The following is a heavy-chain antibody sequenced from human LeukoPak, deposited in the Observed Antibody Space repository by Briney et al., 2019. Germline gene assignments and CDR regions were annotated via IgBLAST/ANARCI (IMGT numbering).Heavy chain of an antibody. Sequence: PGGSLRLSCAASGFTFSSYEMHWVRQAPGKGLERVSYISSSDSTIYYADSVKGRFTISRDNSKNTLYLQMNSLRAEDTAVYYCAKHRGRLGELSSFDYWGQGTLVTVSS. D-gene: IGHD3-16*02. CDR3: AKHRGRLGELSSFDY. CDR1: GFTFSSYE. V-gene: IGHV3-48*03. CDR2: ISSSDSTI. J-gene: IGHJ4*02.